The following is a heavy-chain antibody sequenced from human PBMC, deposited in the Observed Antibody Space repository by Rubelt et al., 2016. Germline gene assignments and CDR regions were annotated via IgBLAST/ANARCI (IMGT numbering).Heavy chain of an antibody. V-gene: IGHV3-23*04. CDR2: VSGRGDET. CDR1: GFFFSSYG. D-gene: IGHD2-21*01. J-gene: IGHJ4*02. CDR3: AKGGHYSPFDY. Sequence: EVQLVESGGGLVKPGGSLRLSCEVSGFFFSSYGMHWVRQTPGRGLEWVSPVSGRGDETFYADSVKGRFTISRDNSKNTVYLQMNSLRAEDTAVDYCAKGGHYSPFDYWGQGTLVTVSP.